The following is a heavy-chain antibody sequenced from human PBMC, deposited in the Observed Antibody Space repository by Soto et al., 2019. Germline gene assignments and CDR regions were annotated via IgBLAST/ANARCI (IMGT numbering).Heavy chain of an antibody. CDR1: GFTFNTYA. Sequence: EVQLLESGGGLVQPGGSLRLSCAASGFTFNTYAMSWVRQAPGKGLEWMSSISRSGRSTYYADSVKGRVTISRDNSENTLYLQMNRLRTEDTAVYYCTKERGMGATECFHHWGQGVLLTVSS. J-gene: IGHJ1*01. CDR3: TKERGMGATECFHH. CDR2: ISRSGRST. V-gene: IGHV3-23*01. D-gene: IGHD1-26*01.